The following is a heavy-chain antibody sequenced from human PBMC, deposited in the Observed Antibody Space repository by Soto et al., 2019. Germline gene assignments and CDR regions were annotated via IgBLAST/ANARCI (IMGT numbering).Heavy chain of an antibody. J-gene: IGHJ3*02. D-gene: IGHD2-21*01. CDR3: AKERGGWCEI. Sequence: PSETLSLTCAVSGGSISSSSWWTWVRQPPGKGLEWIGEIYHSGSTNYNPSLKSRVTISVDKSKNQFSLKLTSMTAADTAIYYCAKERGGWCEIWGQGTMVTVS. CDR2: IYHSGST. V-gene: IGHV4-4*02. CDR1: GGSISSSSW.